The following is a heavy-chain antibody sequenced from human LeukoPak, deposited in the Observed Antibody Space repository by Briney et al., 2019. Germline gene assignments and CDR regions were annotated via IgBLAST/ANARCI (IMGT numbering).Heavy chain of an antibody. CDR3: ARYNTGSVDY. CDR2: IWYDGSKK. Sequence: GGSLRLSCAASGFTFSSYGMHWFRQAPGRGLEWVAVIWYDGSKKYYADSVKGRFTISRDNSKNTLYLQMDSLRAEDTAVYYCARYNTGSVDYWGQGTLVTVSS. J-gene: IGHJ4*02. V-gene: IGHV3-33*01. CDR1: GFTFSSYG. D-gene: IGHD2-8*02.